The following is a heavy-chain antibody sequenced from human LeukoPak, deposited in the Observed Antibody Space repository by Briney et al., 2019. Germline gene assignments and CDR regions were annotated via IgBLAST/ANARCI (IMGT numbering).Heavy chain of an antibody. J-gene: IGHJ4*02. CDR3: ASAKGGGTYYFDY. D-gene: IGHD3-16*01. Sequence: ASVKASCKASGYTFTSYGISWVRQAPGQGLEWMGWISAYNANTIYAQKLQGRVTITTDTSTSTAYMELRSLRFDDTAVYYCASAKGGGTYYFDYWGQGTLVTVSS. V-gene: IGHV1-18*01. CDR2: ISAYNANT. CDR1: GYTFTSYG.